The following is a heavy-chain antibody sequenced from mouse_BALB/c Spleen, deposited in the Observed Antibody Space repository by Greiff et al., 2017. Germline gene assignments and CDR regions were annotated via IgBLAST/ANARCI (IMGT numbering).Heavy chain of an antibody. CDR1: GYTFTSYW. J-gene: IGHJ1*01. CDR2: INPSNGRT. Sequence: VQLQQPGAELVKPGASVKLSCKASGYTFTSYWMHWVKQRPGQGLEWIGEINPSNGRTNYNEKFKSKATLTVDKSSSTAYMQLSSLTSEDSAVYYCARGGFITTAHWYFDVWGAGTTVTVSS. V-gene: IGHV1S81*02. CDR3: ARGGFITTAHWYFDV. D-gene: IGHD1-2*01.